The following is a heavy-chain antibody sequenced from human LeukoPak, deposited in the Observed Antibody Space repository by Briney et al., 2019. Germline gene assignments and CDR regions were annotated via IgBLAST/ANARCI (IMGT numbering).Heavy chain of an antibody. D-gene: IGHD3-22*01. CDR1: GFTFSDYW. CDR3: APICSSGNCFQTHFDY. CDR2: ISSSGASI. J-gene: IGHJ4*02. V-gene: IGHV3-21*01. Sequence: GGSLRLSCAASGFTFSDYWMHWVRQAPGKGLEWVSFISSSGASIYYADSVKGRFTVSRDNAKNSLYLQMNSLGVEDTAVYYCAPICSSGNCFQTHFDYWGQGTLVTVSS.